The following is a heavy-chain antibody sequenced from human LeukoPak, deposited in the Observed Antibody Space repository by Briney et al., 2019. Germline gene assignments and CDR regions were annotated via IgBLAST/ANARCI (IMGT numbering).Heavy chain of an antibody. J-gene: IGHJ4*02. CDR2: IYYSGST. CDR3: ARRSIAAAGTQFDY. CDR1: GGSISSYY. Sequence: SETLSLTCTVSGGSISSYYWSWIRQPPGKGLEWIGYIYYSGSTNYNPSLKSRVTISVDTSKNQFSLKLSSVTAADTAVDYCARRSIAAAGTQFDYWGQGTLVTVSS. D-gene: IGHD6-13*01. V-gene: IGHV4-59*01.